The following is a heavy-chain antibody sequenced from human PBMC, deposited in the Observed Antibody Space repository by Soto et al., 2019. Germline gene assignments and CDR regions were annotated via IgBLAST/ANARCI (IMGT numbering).Heavy chain of an antibody. J-gene: IGHJ4*02. Sequence: ASVTVSCKASGFTFTSSAFKWVRQARGQRLEWIGWIAVGSGYTNYAQRFQDRVTLTRDMSTATTYMELSRLTPEDTAIYYCAADATAWQQMVPSDYWGQGTLVTVS. D-gene: IGHD2-8*01. CDR3: AADATAWQQMVPSDY. CDR1: GFTFTSSA. V-gene: IGHV1-58*01. CDR2: IAVGSGYT.